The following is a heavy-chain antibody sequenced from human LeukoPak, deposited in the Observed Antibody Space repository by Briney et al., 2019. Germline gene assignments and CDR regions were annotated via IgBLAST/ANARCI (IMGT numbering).Heavy chain of an antibody. Sequence: SETLSLTCAVSGGSISSGGYSWSWIRQPPGTGLEWIGYIYHSGSTYYNPSLKSRVTISVDRSKNQFSLKLSSVTAADTAVYYCARVAVTTEDNWFDPWGQGTLVTVSS. CDR3: ARVAVTTEDNWFDP. CDR1: GGSISSGGYS. CDR2: IYHSGST. D-gene: IGHD4-17*01. V-gene: IGHV4-30-2*01. J-gene: IGHJ5*02.